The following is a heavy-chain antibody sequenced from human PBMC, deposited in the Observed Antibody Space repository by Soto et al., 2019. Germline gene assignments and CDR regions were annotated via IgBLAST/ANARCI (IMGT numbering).Heavy chain of an antibody. J-gene: IGHJ4*02. CDR2: MSHIGSV. CDR3: ARSLGWYAIDY. V-gene: IGHV4-4*02. D-gene: IGHD6-19*01. Sequence: QVLLQESGPGLVQLSGPLSLSCVVPGVSSGSNYYWGWVRQSPGKGLEWLGDMSHIGSVNYNPSLKSRVTTSMNKYKNQFSLKLNSVTAADTAVYYCARSLGWYAIDYWGQGTLVIVSS. CDR1: GVSSGSNYY.